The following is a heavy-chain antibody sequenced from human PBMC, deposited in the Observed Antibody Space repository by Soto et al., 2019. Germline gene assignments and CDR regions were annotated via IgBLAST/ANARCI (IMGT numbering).Heavy chain of an antibody. V-gene: IGHV3-48*01. J-gene: IGHJ6*03. Sequence: GGSLRLSCAASGFTFSSYSMNWVRQAPGKGLEWVSYISSSSSTIYYADSVKGRFTISRDNAKNSLFLQMNSLRAEDTAVYYCARYSPFREIFGVGPTSYYMDVWGKGTTVTVSS. D-gene: IGHD3-3*01. CDR2: ISSSSSTI. CDR1: GFTFSSYS. CDR3: ARYSPFREIFGVGPTSYYMDV.